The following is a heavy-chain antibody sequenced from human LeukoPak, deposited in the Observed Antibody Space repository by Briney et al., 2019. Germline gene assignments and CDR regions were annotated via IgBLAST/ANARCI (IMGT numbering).Heavy chain of an antibody. CDR1: GFTFSSYA. D-gene: IGHD3-3*01. CDR2: ISYDGSNK. J-gene: IGHJ4*02. CDR3: ARDVLRFLEWLLSGDY. Sequence: GGSLRLSCAASGFTFSSYAMHWVRQAPGKGLVWVAVISYDGSNKYYADSVKGRFTIARDNSKNTLYLQMNSLRAEDTAVYYCARDVLRFLEWLLSGDYWGQGTLVTVSS. V-gene: IGHV3-30-3*01.